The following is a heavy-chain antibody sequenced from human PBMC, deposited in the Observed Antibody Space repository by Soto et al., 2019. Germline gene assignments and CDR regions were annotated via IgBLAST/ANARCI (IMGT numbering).Heavy chain of an antibody. D-gene: IGHD1-26*01. CDR2: ISSSSSYI. J-gene: IGHJ4*02. CDR1: GFTFSSYS. Sequence: GGSLRLSCAASGFTFSSYSMNWVRQAPGKGLEWVSSISSSSSYIYYADSVKGRFTISRDNAKNSLYLQMNSLRAEDTAVYYCARDSTSGSYYADFFDYWGQGTLVTVSS. V-gene: IGHV3-21*01. CDR3: ARDSTSGSYYADFFDY.